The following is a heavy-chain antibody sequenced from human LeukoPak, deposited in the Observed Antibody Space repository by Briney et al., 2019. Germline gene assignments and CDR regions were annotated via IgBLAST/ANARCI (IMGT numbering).Heavy chain of an antibody. J-gene: IGHJ6*02. CDR3: ARVRHPEQWLVRDYGMDV. V-gene: IGHV1-2*04. CDR1: GYTFTGYY. CDR2: INPNSGGT. Sequence: GASVKVSCKASGYTFTGYYMHWARQAPGQGLEWMGWINPNSGGTNYAQKFQGWVTMTRDTSISTAYMELSRLRSDDTAVYYCARVRHPEQWLVRDYGMDVWGQGTTVTVSS. D-gene: IGHD6-19*01.